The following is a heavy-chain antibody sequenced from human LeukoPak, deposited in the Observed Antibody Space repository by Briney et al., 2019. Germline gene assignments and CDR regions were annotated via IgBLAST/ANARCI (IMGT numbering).Heavy chain of an antibody. CDR2: IYYSGST. D-gene: IGHD2-2*01. CDR1: GGSISSGGYY. J-gene: IGHJ3*02. CDR3: ARYLRYQLLSAFDI. V-gene: IGHV4-31*03. Sequence: SETLSLTCTVSGGSISSGGYYWSWIRQHPGKGLEWIGYIYYSGSTYYSPSLKSRVTISVDTSKNQFSLKLSSVTAADTAVYYCARYLRYQLLSAFDIWGQGTMVTGSS.